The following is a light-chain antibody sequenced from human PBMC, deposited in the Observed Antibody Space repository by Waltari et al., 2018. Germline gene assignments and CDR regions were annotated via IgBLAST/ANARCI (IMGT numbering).Light chain of an antibody. CDR3: CSYAGSSTFEV. J-gene: IGLJ2*01. CDR1: STHGGNYNL. V-gene: IGLV2-23*03. Sequence: QFALTQPAPVSASPGQSFTTSCPGPSTHGGNYNLVSCYQQHPGKAPKLMIYEGSKRPSGVSNRFSGSKSGNTASLEISGLQAEDEADYYCCSYAGSSTFEVFGGGTELTVL. CDR2: EGS.